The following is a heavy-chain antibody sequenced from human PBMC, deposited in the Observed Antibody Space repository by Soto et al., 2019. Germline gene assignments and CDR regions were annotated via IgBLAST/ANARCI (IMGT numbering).Heavy chain of an antibody. V-gene: IGHV3-30-3*01. J-gene: IGHJ4*02. CDR2: ISYDGSNK. D-gene: IGHD3-10*01. Sequence: QVPLVESGGGVVKPGRSLRLSCAASGFTFSSYAMHWVRQAPGKGLEWVAVISYDGSNKYYADSVKGRFTNTRDNSKNTLYLQMNSLRAEDTAVYYCARDPMGRYYGSGSYYFNYWGQGTLVTVSS. CDR1: GFTFSSYA. CDR3: ARDPMGRYYGSGSYYFNY.